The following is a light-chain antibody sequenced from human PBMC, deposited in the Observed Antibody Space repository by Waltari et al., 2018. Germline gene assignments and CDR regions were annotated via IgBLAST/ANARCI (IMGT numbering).Light chain of an antibody. CDR2: QDD. CDR1: ELGHKY. V-gene: IGLV3-1*01. Sequence: SYELTQPASVSVSPGQTATIPCSGHELGHKYTSWYQQKPGQSPVLVMYQDDKRPSGIPDRFSGSSSENTATLTISGPQPVDEADYYCQTWDTNTAVFGTGTTVNVL. CDR3: QTWDTNTAV. J-gene: IGLJ1*01.